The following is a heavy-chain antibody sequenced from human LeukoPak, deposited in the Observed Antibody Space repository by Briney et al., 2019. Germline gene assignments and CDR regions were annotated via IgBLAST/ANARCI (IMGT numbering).Heavy chain of an antibody. CDR2: IYYSGST. Sequence: PSETLSLTCTVSGGSISSSSYYWGWIRQPPGKGLEWIGSIYYSGSTYYNPSLKSRVTISVDTSKNQFSLKLSSVTAADTAVYYCARHGSTSLTLRAFDIWGQGTMVTVSS. CDR1: GGSISSSSYY. J-gene: IGHJ3*02. V-gene: IGHV4-39*01. CDR3: ARHGSTSLTLRAFDI. D-gene: IGHD2-2*01.